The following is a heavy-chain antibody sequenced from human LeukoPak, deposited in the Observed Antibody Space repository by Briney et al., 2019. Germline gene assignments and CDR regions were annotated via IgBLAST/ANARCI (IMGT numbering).Heavy chain of an antibody. V-gene: IGHV4-39*07. J-gene: IGHJ4*02. Sequence: SETLSLTCTVYGGSISSSSYYWGWIRQPPGKGLEWIGRIDASGNTKYTPSLRSRVTLSIDTSGQQFSLKLSSVTAADTAVYFCAREGCSGGVCYFDYWGRGTLVTVSS. CDR2: IDASGNT. CDR1: GGSISSSSYY. CDR3: AREGCSGGVCYFDY. D-gene: IGHD2-15*01.